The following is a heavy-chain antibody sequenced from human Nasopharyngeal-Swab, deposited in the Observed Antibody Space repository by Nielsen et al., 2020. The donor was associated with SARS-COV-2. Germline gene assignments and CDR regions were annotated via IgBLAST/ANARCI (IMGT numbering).Heavy chain of an antibody. CDR2: ISSSSSYI. V-gene: IGHV3-21*01. Sequence: GASLKISFAASGFTFSSYSMNWVRQAPGKVLEWVSSISSSSSYIYYADSVKGRFTISRDNAKNSLYLQMNSLRAEDTAVYYCARSTCTGGVCPDYYYYYGMDVWGQGTTVTVSS. D-gene: IGHD2-8*02. CDR3: ARSTCTGGVCPDYYYYYGMDV. CDR1: GFTFSSYS. J-gene: IGHJ6*02.